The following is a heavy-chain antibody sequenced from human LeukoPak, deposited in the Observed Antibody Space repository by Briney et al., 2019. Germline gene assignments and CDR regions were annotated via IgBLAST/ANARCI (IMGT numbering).Heavy chain of an antibody. CDR3: ARDKGLAPHHDAFDI. D-gene: IGHD6-6*01. CDR2: IIPILGIA. J-gene: IGHJ3*02. CDR1: GGTFSSYT. V-gene: IGHV1-69*04. Sequence: SVKVSCKASGGTFSSYTISWVRQAPGQGLEWMGRIIPILGIANYAQKFQGRVTITADKSTSTAYMELGSLRSEDTAVYYCARDKGLAPHHDAFDIWGQGTMVTVSS.